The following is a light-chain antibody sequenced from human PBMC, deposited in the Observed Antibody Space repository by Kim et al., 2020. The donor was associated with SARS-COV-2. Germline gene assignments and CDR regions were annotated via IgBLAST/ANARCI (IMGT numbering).Light chain of an antibody. CDR2: AAS. Sequence: DIQMTQSPSSLSASVGDRVTITCRASQSISDYLNWYQQKPGKAPKLLIYAASSLQSGVPSRFSGSGSGTDFTLTISSLQPEDSATYYCQQTYRTLSWTFGQGTKVDIK. V-gene: IGKV1-39*01. J-gene: IGKJ1*01. CDR3: QQTYRTLSWT. CDR1: QSISDY.